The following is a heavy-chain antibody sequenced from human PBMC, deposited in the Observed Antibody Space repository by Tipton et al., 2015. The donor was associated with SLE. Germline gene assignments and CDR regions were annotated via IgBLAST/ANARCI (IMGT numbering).Heavy chain of an antibody. V-gene: IGHV4-39*07. CDR3: VRGQEDWYFDV. CDR1: GGSISSSSYY. CDR2: IYYSGST. Sequence: TLSLTCTVSGGSISSSSYYWGWIRQPPGKGLEWIGSIYYSGSTYYNPSLKSRVTISVDTSKNQFSLTLSSVTAADTAVYFCVRGQEDWYFDVWGRGTLVTVSS. J-gene: IGHJ2*01.